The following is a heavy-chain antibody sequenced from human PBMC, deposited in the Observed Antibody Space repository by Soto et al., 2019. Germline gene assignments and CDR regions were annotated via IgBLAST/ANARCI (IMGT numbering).Heavy chain of an antibody. D-gene: IGHD4-17*01. CDR2: IWHDGSKE. Sequence: QVQLVESGGGVVQPGRSLRLSCAASGFTFSNYGMHWVRRTPGKGLEWVAVIWHDGSKEYYRDSVRGRFTISRDNSKNTLYLQMDSLGAEDTAIYYCASTTTVTTRDQALDVWGQGTMVTVSS. J-gene: IGHJ3*01. CDR1: GFTFSNYG. V-gene: IGHV3-33*01. CDR3: ASTTTVTTRDQALDV.